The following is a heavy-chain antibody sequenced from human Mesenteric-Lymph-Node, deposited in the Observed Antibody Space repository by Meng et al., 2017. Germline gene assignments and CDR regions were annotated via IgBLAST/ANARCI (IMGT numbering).Heavy chain of an antibody. CDR1: GYTFTSYG. V-gene: IGHV1-18*01. CDR3: ARDRGYSSSWYGTRAEYFQH. Sequence: ASVKVSCKASGYTFTSYGISWVRQAPGQGLEWMGWISAYNGNTNYAQKLQGRVTMTTDTSTSTAYMELRSLRSDDTAVYYCARDRGYSSSWYGTRAEYFQHWGQGTLVTVSS. J-gene: IGHJ1*01. D-gene: IGHD6-13*01. CDR2: ISAYNGNT.